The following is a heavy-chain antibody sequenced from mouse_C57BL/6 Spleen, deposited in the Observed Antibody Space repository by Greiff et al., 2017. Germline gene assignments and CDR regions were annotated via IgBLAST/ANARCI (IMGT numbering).Heavy chain of an antibody. Sequence: QVQLQQPGAELVKPGASVKVSCTASGYTFTSYWMHWVKQRPGQGLEWIGRIHPSDSDTNYNPKFKGKATLTVDKSSSTAYMQLSSLTSEDSAVYYCANPADYSYYGFAYWGQGTLVTVSA. D-gene: IGHD2-12*01. CDR3: ANPADYSYYGFAY. J-gene: IGHJ3*01. V-gene: IGHV1-74*01. CDR1: GYTFTSYW. CDR2: IHPSDSDT.